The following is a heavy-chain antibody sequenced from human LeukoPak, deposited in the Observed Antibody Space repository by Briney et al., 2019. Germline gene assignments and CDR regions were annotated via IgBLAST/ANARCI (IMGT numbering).Heavy chain of an antibody. D-gene: IGHD3-22*01. CDR3: ARVDSYSTPPNPNYYYYYYMDV. CDR1: GFTFSSYS. CDR2: ISSSSYI. V-gene: IGHV3-21*01. Sequence: GGSLRLSCAASGFTFSSYSMNWVRQAPGKGLEWVSSISSSSYIYYADSVEGRFTISRDNAKNSLYLQMNSLRAEDTAVYYCARVDSYSTPPNPNYYYYYYMDVWGKGTTVTVSS. J-gene: IGHJ6*03.